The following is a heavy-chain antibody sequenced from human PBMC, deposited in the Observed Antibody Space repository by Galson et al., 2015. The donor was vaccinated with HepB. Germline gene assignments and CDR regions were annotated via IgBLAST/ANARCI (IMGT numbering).Heavy chain of an antibody. CDR1: GFTFSNFW. J-gene: IGHJ3*02. CDR2: IKPDASGN. V-gene: IGHV3-7*03. CDR3: ARGVSNSFDI. D-gene: IGHD3-10*01. Sequence: SLRLSCAASGFTFSNFWMDWVRQAPGKGLEWVASIKPDASGNSHADSVKGRFTISRDNAKNSLSLQMDSLRAEDTAVYYCARGVSNSFDIWGQGTMVTVSS.